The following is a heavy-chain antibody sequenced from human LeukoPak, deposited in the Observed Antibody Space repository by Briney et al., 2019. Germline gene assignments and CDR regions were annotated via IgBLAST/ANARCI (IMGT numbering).Heavy chain of an antibody. CDR3: AELGITMIGGV. CDR2: ISSGTNYI. D-gene: IGHD3-10*02. Sequence: GGSLRLSCAASGFTFSSYEMNWVRQAPGKGLEWISSISSGTNYIYYADSLKGRFTISRDNAKNSLYLQMNSLRAEDTAVYYCAELGITMIGGVWGKGTTVTISS. V-gene: IGHV3-21*01. CDR1: GFTFSSYE. J-gene: IGHJ6*04.